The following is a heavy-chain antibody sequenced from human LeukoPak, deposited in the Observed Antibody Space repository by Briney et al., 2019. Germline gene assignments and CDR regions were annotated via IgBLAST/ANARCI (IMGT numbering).Heavy chain of an antibody. CDR2: ISRPSNNM. CDR3: ARARLPDRTEAFDI. D-gene: IGHD3-16*02. J-gene: IGHJ3*02. CDR1: GFTFSTYS. V-gene: IGHV3-21*01. Sequence: GGSLRLSCAASGFTFSTYSMNWVRQAPGKGLEWVSSISRPSNNMYYTDSVKGRFTISRDNARNSLYLQMDSLRAEDTAVYYCARARLPDRTEAFDIWGQGTMVTVSS.